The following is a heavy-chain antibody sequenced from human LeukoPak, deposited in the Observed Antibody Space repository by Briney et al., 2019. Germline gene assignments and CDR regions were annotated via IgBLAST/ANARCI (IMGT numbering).Heavy chain of an antibody. CDR1: GGSLNGYY. CDR2: IHSSEGT. CDR3: ARHVYGEGMVV. Sequence: SETLSLTCTVSGGSLNGYYWGWIRQPPGKGLECIGYIHSSEGTAHNASLKSRLTISLDTSKNQFSLTLSSVTDADTAVYYCARHVYGEGMVVWGKGTTVTVSP. V-gene: IGHV4-59*08. D-gene: IGHD4-17*01. J-gene: IGHJ6*04.